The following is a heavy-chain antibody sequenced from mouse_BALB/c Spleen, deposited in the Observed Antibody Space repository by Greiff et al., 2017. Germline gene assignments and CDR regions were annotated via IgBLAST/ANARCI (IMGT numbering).Heavy chain of an antibody. D-gene: IGHD1-2*01. V-gene: IGHV5-12-2*01. J-gene: IGHJ4*01. CDR2: ISNGGGST. CDR3: ARHGDGYGAMDY. CDR1: GFTFSSYT. Sequence: EVKLMESGGGLVQPGGSLKLSCAASGFTFSSYTMSWVRQTPEKRLEWVAYISNGGGSTYYPDTVKGRFTISRDNAKNTLYLQMSSLKSEDTAMYYCARHGDGYGAMDYWGQGTSVTVSS.